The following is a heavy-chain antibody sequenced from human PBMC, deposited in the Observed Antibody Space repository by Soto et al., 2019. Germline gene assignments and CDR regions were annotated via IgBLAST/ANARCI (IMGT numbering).Heavy chain of an antibody. CDR3: ASVPQSIAAAGGYGMDV. D-gene: IGHD6-13*01. CDR2: IIPIFGTA. V-gene: IGHV1-69*06. Sequence: SVKVSCKASGGTFSSYAISWVRQAPGQGLEWMGGIIPIFGTANYAQKFQGRVTITADKSTSTAYMELSSLRSEDTAVYYCASVPQSIAAAGGYGMDVWGQGTTVTSP. J-gene: IGHJ6*02. CDR1: GGTFSSYA.